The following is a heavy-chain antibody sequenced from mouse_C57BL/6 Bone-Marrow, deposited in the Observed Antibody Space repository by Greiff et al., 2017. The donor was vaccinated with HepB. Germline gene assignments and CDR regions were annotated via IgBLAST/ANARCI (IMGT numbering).Heavy chain of an antibody. CDR2: IHPNSGST. J-gene: IGHJ3*01. V-gene: IGHV1-64*01. Sequence: QVQLQQPGAELVKPGASVKLSCKASGYNFTSYWMHWVKQRPGQGLEWIGMIHPNSGSTNYNEKFKSKATLTVDKSSSTAYMQLSSLTSEDSAVYYGAPYHYGSSPFAYWGQGTLVTVSA. CDR3: APYHYGSSPFAY. D-gene: IGHD1-1*01. CDR1: GYNFTSYW.